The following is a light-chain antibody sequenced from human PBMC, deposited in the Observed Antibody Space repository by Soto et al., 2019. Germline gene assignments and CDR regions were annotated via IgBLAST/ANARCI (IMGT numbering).Light chain of an antibody. V-gene: IGKV1-27*01. J-gene: IGKJ4*01. CDR2: AAS. Sequence: YLAWYQQKPGEIPKLLIYAASTLESGIPPRFSGSGSGTDFTLTINNLQPEDVATYYCQRYYNAPFTFGGGTKVDIK. CDR3: QRYYNAPFT. CDR1: Y.